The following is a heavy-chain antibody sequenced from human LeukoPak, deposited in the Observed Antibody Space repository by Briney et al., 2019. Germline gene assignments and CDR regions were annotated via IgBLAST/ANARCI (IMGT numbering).Heavy chain of an antibody. D-gene: IGHD3-22*01. Sequence: PGGSLRLSCAASGFTFSSYSMNWVRQAPGKGLEWVSSISSSSNYIYYADSVKGRFTISRDNAKNSLYLQMNSLRAEDTAVYYCARDRDYDYDSSGSIDYWGQGTLVTVSS. V-gene: IGHV3-21*01. CDR3: ARDRDYDYDSSGSIDY. J-gene: IGHJ4*02. CDR2: ISSSSNYI. CDR1: GFTFSSYS.